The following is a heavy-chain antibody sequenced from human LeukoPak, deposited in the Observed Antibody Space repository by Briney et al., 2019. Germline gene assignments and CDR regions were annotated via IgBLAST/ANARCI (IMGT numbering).Heavy chain of an antibody. CDR1: GGSISSSSYY. J-gene: IGHJ5*02. V-gene: IGHV4-61*02. D-gene: IGHD5-18*01. CDR2: IYTSGST. Sequence: SETLSLTCTVSGGSISSSSYYWGWIRQPAGKGLEWIGRIYTSGSTNYNPSLKSRVTMSVDTSKNQFSLKLSSVTAADTAVYYCARDLALDTAMVHNWFDPWGQGTLVTVSS. CDR3: ARDLALDTAMVHNWFDP.